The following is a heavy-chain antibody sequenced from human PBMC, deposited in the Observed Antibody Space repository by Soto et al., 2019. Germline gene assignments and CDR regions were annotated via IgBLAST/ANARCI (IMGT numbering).Heavy chain of an antibody. CDR2: ISYDGSNK. CDR3: AIITGTPFDY. CDR1: GFTVSSNY. J-gene: IGHJ4*02. D-gene: IGHD1-7*01. Sequence: VQLVETGGGLIQPGGSLRLSCAASGFTVSSNYMSWVRQAPGKGLEWVAVISYDGSNKYYADSVKGRFTISRDNSKNTLYLQMNSLRAEDTAVYYCAIITGTPFDYWGQGTLVTVSS. V-gene: IGHV3-30*03.